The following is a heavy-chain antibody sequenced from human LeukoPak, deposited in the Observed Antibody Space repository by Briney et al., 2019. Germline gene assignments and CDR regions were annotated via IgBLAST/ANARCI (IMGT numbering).Heavy chain of an antibody. V-gene: IGHV3-30*18. CDR1: GFTFSSYG. CDR3: AKGVRGYDYCDY. D-gene: IGHD5-12*01. J-gene: IGHJ4*02. Sequence: GGSLRLSCAASGFTFSSYGMHWVRQAPGKGLEWVAVISYDGSNKFYADSVKGRFTISRDNSKNTLYLQMNSLRAEDAAVYYCAKGVRGYDYCDYWGQGTLVTVSS. CDR2: ISYDGSNK.